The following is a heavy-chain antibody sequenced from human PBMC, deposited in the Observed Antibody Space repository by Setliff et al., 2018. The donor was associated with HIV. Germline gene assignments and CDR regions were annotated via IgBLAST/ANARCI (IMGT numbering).Heavy chain of an antibody. V-gene: IGHV1-69*13. D-gene: IGHD1-26*01. Sequence: GASVKVSCKSSGYTFNNFYLHWVRQAPGQGPEWMGGIIPMFGTANYAQKFQGRVTITADESTSTVYMELSSLRSDDTALYYCAREGNSGHGGQIEFDYWGQGTLVTVSS. CDR1: GYTFNNFY. CDR3: AREGNSGHGGQIEFDY. J-gene: IGHJ4*02. CDR2: IIPMFGTA.